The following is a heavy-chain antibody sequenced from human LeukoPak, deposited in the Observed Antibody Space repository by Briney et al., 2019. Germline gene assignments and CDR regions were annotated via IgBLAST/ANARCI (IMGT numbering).Heavy chain of an antibody. V-gene: IGHV3-23*01. Sequence: GGSLRLSCAASGFTFSSYAISWVRQAPGKGLEWVSYINIRGASTNYADSVKGRFTISRDDSKNTLYLQMNSLRAEDTAVYYCARVRGPADPWGQGNLVTVSS. CDR3: ARVRGPADP. CDR2: INIRGAST. CDR1: GFTFSSYA. J-gene: IGHJ5*02.